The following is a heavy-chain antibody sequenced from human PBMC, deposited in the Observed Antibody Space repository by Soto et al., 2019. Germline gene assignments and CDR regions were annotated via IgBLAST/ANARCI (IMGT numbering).Heavy chain of an antibody. CDR2: INPSGGSK. V-gene: IGHV1-46*03. D-gene: IGHD2-21*02. Sequence: GASVKVSCKASGYTFTSYYMHWVRQAPGQGLEWMGIINPSGGSKSYAQKFQGRVTMTRDTSTSTVYMELSSLRSEDTAVYYCARVGWAYCGGDCYSNYGMDVWGQGTTVTVS. J-gene: IGHJ6*02. CDR1: GYTFTSYY. CDR3: ARVGWAYCGGDCYSNYGMDV.